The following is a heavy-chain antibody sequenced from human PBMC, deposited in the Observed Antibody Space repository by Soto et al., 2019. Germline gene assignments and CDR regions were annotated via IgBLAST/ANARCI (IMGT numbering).Heavy chain of an antibody. D-gene: IGHD2-15*01. CDR3: ELLRPDTLCRDFNCNNWFDP. V-gene: IGHV4-59*03. Sequence: PSETLSLTCTVSGGSILIFYWSLIRQPPGKGLEVIAYLDSGGSSVHNPSLKSRLSVSLDTTTNQVSLTLNSVTAADKEVYFCELLRPDTLCRDFNCNNWFDPWGQGKRITVSS. J-gene: IGHJ5*02. CDR2: LDSGGSS. CDR1: GGSILIFY.